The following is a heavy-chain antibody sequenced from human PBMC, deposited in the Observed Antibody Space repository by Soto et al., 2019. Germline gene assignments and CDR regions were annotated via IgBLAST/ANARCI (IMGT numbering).Heavy chain of an antibody. CDR3: GRHPPAGYSSGGYNWFDP. CDR2: IDPSDSYT. J-gene: IGHJ5*01. V-gene: IGHV5-10-1*01. CDR1: GYSFTSYW. D-gene: IGHD6-19*01. Sequence: GASLKISCKGSGYSFTSYWISWVRQMPGKGLEWMGRIDPSDSYTNYSPSFQGHVTISADKSISTAYLQWSNLKASYTAMYYCGRHPPAGYSSGGYNWFDPWGQGTLVTVSS.